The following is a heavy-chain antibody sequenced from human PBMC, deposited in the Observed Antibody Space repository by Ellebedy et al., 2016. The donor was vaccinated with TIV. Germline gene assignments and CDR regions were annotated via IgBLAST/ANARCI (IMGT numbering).Heavy chain of an antibody. D-gene: IGHD3-16*01. V-gene: IGHV5-51*01. Sequence: GESLKISCKGSCYSFTNYCLGWVRPMPGKGLEWRGIIYPGDSDTRYSTSFQGQVTISADKSTSTAYLQLSSLKASDTAMYFCVRQRDYLWPRNDYWGQGTLVTVSS. CDR1: CYSFTNYC. CDR2: IYPGDSDT. J-gene: IGHJ4*02. CDR3: VRQRDYLWPRNDY.